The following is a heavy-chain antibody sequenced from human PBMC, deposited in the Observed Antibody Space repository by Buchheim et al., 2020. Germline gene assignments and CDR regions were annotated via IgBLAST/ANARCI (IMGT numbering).Heavy chain of an antibody. J-gene: IGHJ6*02. CDR2: VSCEGSSE. CDR3: AKDRGYSDGRYYYYGMDV. V-gene: IGHV3-30*18. D-gene: IGHD5-18*01. Sequence: QVQLVESGGGVVQPGRSLRLSCAASGFSFNNYGMHWVRQAPGKGLESVAVVSCEGSSEYYADSVKGRFTISRDNSKNTLYLQMNSLGAEDTAVYYCAKDRGYSDGRYYYYGMDVWGHGTT. CDR1: GFSFNNYG.